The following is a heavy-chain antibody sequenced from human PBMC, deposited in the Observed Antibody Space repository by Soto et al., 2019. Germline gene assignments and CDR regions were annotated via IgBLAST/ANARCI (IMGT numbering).Heavy chain of an antibody. CDR3: RVDMWSYGLGMDV. CDR2: INHSGST. Sequence: ETLSLTCAVYGGSFSGYYWSWIRQPPGKGLEWIGEINHSGSTNYNPSLKSRVTISVDTPKNQFSLKLSSVTAADTAVYYCRVDMWSYGLGMDVWGQGTTVTVSS. V-gene: IGHV4-34*01. D-gene: IGHD3-10*01. CDR1: GGSFSGYY. J-gene: IGHJ6*02.